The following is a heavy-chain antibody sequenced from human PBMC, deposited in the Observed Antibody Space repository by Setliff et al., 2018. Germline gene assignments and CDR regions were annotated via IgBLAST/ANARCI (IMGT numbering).Heavy chain of an antibody. V-gene: IGHV4-34*01. CDR1: GGSFSGYY. D-gene: IGHD6-19*01. J-gene: IGHJ6*03. Sequence: PSETLSLTCAVYGGSFSGYYWSWIRQSPGKGLEWIGEVNHSGRTTNYNPSLNGRVSISMDTSKMQFSLRLRSVTAADTAVYYCARAISGWYSAFYYYMDVWGKGTTVTVSS. CDR3: ARAISGWYSAFYYYMDV. CDR2: VNHSGRTT.